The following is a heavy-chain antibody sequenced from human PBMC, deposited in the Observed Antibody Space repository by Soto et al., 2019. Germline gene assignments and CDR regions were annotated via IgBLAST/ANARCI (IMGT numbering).Heavy chain of an antibody. CDR2: IYHTGST. CDR1: SGSISSSNW. J-gene: IGHJ3*02. V-gene: IGHV4-4*02. Sequence: QVQLQESGPGLVKPSGTLSLTCAVSSGSISSSNWWSWVRQPPGKGLEWSGEIYHTGSTNYNPSLKSLVTISVDKSKNQFSLRLSSVTAAATAVYSCARVLTCSGGSCDPHDAFDIWGQGTMVTVSS. CDR3: ARVLTCSGGSCDPHDAFDI. D-gene: IGHD2-15*01.